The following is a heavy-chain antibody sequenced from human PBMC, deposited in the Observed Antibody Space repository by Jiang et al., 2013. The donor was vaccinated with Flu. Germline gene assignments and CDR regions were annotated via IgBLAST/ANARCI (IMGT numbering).Heavy chain of an antibody. CDR1: GYTFTSYD. D-gene: IGHD3-16*01. V-gene: IGHV1-8*01. J-gene: IGHJ5*02. CDR2: MNPNSGNT. CDR3: ARDREGGSGWFDP. Sequence: GAEVKKPGASVKVSCKASGYTFTSYDINWVRQATGQGLEWLGWMNPNSGNTGYALKFQGRVTMTRDTSTSTAYMELSSLRSEDTAVYYCARDREGGSGWFDPWGQGTLVTVSS.